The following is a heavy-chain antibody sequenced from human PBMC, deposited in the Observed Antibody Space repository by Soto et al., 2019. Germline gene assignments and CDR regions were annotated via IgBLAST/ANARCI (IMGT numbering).Heavy chain of an antibody. V-gene: IGHV4-38-2*02. Sequence: SETLSLTCAVSGYSISSGYYWGWIRQPPGKVLEWIGTIYHSGSTYYNPSLKSRVTISVDTSKNQFSLTLISVTAADTAVYYCARELYCSGGSCSPLIGMDVWGQGTTVTVSS. CDR2: IYHSGST. CDR3: ARELYCSGGSCSPLIGMDV. D-gene: IGHD2-15*01. CDR1: GYSISSGYY. J-gene: IGHJ6*02.